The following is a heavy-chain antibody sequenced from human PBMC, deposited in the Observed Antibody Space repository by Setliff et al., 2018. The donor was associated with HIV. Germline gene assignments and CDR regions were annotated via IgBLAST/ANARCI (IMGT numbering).Heavy chain of an antibody. CDR1: GFTFSRYA. D-gene: IGHD5-12*01. J-gene: IGHJ4*02. CDR3: AGAGPLDNYDWYHFAF. Sequence: GGSLRLSCAVSGFTFSRYAMSWVRQAPGKGLEWVSGISSTGGTTYYADSVKGRFTISRDNSKNTLFLQVKSLAAEDTAIYYCAGAGPLDNYDWYHFAFGGQGTLVTVSS. V-gene: IGHV3-23*01. CDR2: ISSTGGTT.